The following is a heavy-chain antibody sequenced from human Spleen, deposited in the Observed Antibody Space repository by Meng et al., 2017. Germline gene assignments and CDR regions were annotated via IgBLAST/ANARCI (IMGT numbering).Heavy chain of an antibody. V-gene: IGHV3-21*01. J-gene: IGHJ4*02. Sequence: GGSLRLSCAASGFTFSNYAMNWVRQAPGKGPEWVSSIKSTSDRIYYANSLKGRFTISRDNAKKSLYLQMNSLRVEDTAVYYCARGRILGQLGYFDYWGQGTRVTVSS. CDR3: ARGRILGQLGYFDY. CDR2: IKSTSDRI. CDR1: GFTFSNYA. D-gene: IGHD2-15*01.